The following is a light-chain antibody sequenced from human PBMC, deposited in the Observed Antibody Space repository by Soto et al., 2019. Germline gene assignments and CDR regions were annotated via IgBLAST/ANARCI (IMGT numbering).Light chain of an antibody. Sequence: EMVMTQSAATLSVSPGERATLSCRPSQSVGSNLAWYQHKPGQAPRLLIYGASTRATGIPARFSGSGSGTEFTLTISSLQSEDFAVYYCQQYNVWPLTFGGGTKVDIK. CDR3: QQYNVWPLT. CDR1: QSVGSN. J-gene: IGKJ4*01. V-gene: IGKV3-15*01. CDR2: GAS.